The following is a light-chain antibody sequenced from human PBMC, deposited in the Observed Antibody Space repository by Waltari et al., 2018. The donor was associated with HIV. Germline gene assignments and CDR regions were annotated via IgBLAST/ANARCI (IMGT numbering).Light chain of an antibody. J-gene: IGKJ3*01. V-gene: IGKV1-12*01. CDR1: QDNSSW. CDR3: QQGSSFVT. Sequence: RLTQAQDFVSASVGDRIPLTCRADQDNSSWLQWYQQKAGAAPTLLISGVSTLESGVPSRFSGTGSQTEFTLTINDLQPEDSAVYCCQQGSSFVTFGPGTRVDLK. CDR2: GVS.